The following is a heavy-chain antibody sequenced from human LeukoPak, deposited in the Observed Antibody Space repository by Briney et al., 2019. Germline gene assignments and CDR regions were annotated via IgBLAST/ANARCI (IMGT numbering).Heavy chain of an antibody. V-gene: IGHV3-21*01. J-gene: IGHJ6*02. CDR1: GFILSDHT. Sequence: PGGSLRLSCAASGFILSDHTMMWVRQTPGRGLEWVSSISSDSSYRYYGDSVKGRFSISRDNAKNSLSLQVNSLRAEDSAVYHCARGSCTRTSCYTSGAYYYAMNAWGQGTTVTVSS. D-gene: IGHD2-2*02. CDR3: ARGSCTRTSCYTSGAYYYAMNA. CDR2: ISSDSSYR.